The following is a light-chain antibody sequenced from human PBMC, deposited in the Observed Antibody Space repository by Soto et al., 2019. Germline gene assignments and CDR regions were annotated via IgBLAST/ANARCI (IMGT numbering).Light chain of an antibody. J-gene: IGKJ5*01. CDR3: QQYNNWPPIT. Sequence: EIGMTESPATLSVARGETVSLSCRPSQSINTNLAWYQQKPGQAPRLLMYGASTRATGLPDRFSGSGSGTEFTLIISSLQSEDFAVYYCQQYNNWPPITFGQGTRLEI. CDR1: QSINTN. V-gene: IGKV3-15*01. CDR2: GAS.